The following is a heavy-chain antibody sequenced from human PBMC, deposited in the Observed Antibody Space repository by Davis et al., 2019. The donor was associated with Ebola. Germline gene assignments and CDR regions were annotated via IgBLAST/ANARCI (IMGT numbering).Heavy chain of an antibody. CDR1: GGTFSTYV. J-gene: IGHJ4*02. D-gene: IGHD5-12*01. V-gene: IGHV1-69*04. CDR3: ARDLVATAWGY. CDR2: IIPILGIA. Sequence: AASVKVSCKASGGTFSTYVVIWVRQAPGQGLEWMGRIIPILGIANYAQKFQGRVTITADKSTSTAYMELRSLRSDDTAVYYCARDLVATAWGYWGQGTLVTVSS.